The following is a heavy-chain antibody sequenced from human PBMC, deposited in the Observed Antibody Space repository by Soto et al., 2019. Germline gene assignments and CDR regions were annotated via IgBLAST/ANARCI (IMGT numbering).Heavy chain of an antibody. CDR2: IYWDDDK. V-gene: IGHV2-5*02. J-gene: IGHJ4*02. D-gene: IGHD5-18*01. Sequence: QITLKESGPPLVKPTQTLTLTCTFSGFSHSTSGVGVGWIRQPPGKALEWLALIYWDDDKPYSPSLKSRLTITKDTSKNQVVLTMTNMDPVDTATYYCAHRRECGYDFDYWGQGTLVTVSS. CDR3: AHRRECGYDFDY. CDR1: GFSHSTSGVG.